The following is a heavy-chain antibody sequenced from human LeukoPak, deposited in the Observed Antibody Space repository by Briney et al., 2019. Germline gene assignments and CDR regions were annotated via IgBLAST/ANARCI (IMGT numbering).Heavy chain of an antibody. Sequence: ASVKVSCKASGYTFTGFYMHWVRQAPGQGLEWMGWINPNSGNTGYAQKFQGRVTMTRSTSISTAYMELSSLRSEDTAVYYCARGVVVRGVIISSFDYWGQGTLVTVSS. J-gene: IGHJ4*02. CDR2: INPNSGNT. D-gene: IGHD3-10*01. CDR3: ARGVVVRGVIISSFDY. V-gene: IGHV1-8*02. CDR1: GYTFTGFY.